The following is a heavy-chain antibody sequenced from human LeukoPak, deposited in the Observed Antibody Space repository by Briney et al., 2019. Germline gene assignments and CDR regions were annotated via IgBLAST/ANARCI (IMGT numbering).Heavy chain of an antibody. CDR2: IYYSGST. J-gene: IGHJ5*02. D-gene: IGHD2-21*02. CDR3: ASDQVLCGPDCYTRWFDP. V-gene: IGHV4-59*08. Sequence: PSETLSLTCTVSGGSVSSYYWSWIRQPPGKGLEWIAYIYYSGSTKYNPSLKSRVTISLDRSKNQFSLKLRSVTAADTQQYYCASDQVLCGPDCYTRWFDPWGQGTLVTVSS. CDR1: GGSVSSYY.